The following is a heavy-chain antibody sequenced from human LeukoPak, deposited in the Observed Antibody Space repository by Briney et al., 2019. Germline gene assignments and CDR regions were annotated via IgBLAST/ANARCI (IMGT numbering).Heavy chain of an antibody. Sequence: GGSLRLSCTASGFTFGDYAMSWVRQAPGKGLEWVSFIRSKAYGGTTEYAASVKGRFTISRDDSKSIAYLQMNSLRTEDTAVYYCTRVSLVAASVFFDYWGQGTLVTVSS. CDR3: TRVSLVAASVFFDY. J-gene: IGHJ4*02. D-gene: IGHD2-15*01. V-gene: IGHV3-49*04. CDR2: IRSKAYGGTT. CDR1: GFTFGDYA.